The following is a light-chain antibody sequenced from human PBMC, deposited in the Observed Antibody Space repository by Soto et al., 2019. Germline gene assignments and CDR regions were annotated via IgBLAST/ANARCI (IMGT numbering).Light chain of an antibody. J-gene: IGKJ4*01. CDR2: DAS. CDR1: QSVSSY. CDR3: QQRFSWPPT. V-gene: IGKV3-11*01. Sequence: EIVLTQSPATLSLSPGERATLSCRASQSVSSYLAWYQQKPGQAPRLLIYDASSRATGVPDTFSGSGSGTEFTLTISSLEPEDSAMYYCQQRFSWPPTYGGGTHVEIK.